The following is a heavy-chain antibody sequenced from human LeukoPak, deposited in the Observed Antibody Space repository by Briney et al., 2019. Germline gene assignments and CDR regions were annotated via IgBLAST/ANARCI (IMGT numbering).Heavy chain of an antibody. V-gene: IGHV4-39*01. CDR2: IYYSGST. J-gene: IGHJ4*02. CDR1: GGSISSSSYY. CDR3: ARGWMYYYDSGSQLYYFDY. Sequence: SETLSLTCTVSGGSISSSSYYWGLIRQPPGKGLEWIGSIYYSGSTYYNPSLKSRVTIAVDTSKNQFSLKLSSVTASDTAVYYCARGWMYYYDSGSQLYYFDYWGQGNLVTASS. D-gene: IGHD3-10*01.